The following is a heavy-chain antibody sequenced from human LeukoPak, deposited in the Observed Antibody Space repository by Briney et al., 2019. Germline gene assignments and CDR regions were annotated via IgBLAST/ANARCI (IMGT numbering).Heavy chain of an antibody. D-gene: IGHD3-22*01. J-gene: IGHJ4*02. CDR3: ARDHDSSGYYYETGDY. CDR2: INSDGSST. Sequence: GGSLRLSCAASGFTFSSYWMHWVRQAPGKGLVWVSRINSDGSSTSYADSVKGRFTITRDNAKNTLYLQMNSLRAEDTAVYYYARDHDSSGYYYETGDYWGQGTLVTVSS. CDR1: GFTFSSYW. V-gene: IGHV3-74*01.